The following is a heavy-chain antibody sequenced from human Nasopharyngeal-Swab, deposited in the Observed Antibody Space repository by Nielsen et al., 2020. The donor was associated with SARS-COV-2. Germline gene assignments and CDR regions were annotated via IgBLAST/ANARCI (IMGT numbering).Heavy chain of an antibody. CDR1: GFTFSSYD. CDR3: ARSLALDGMDV. J-gene: IGHJ6*02. CDR2: IGTAGDT. Sequence: GGSLRLSCAASGFTFSSYDMHWVRQATGKGLEWVSAIGTAGDTYYPGSVKGRFTISRENAKNSLYLQMNSLRAGDTAVYYCARSLALDGMDVWGQGTTVTVSS. V-gene: IGHV3-13*04.